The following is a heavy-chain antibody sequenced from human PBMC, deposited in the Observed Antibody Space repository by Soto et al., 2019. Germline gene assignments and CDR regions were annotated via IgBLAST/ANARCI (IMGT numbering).Heavy chain of an antibody. CDR3: ARGQDSSVDNDY. CDR2: MNPNSGNT. Sequence: GASVKASCKASGYTFTCYDINWVRQATGQGLEWMGWMNPNSGNTGYAQKFQGRVTMTRNTSISTAYMELSSLRSEDTAVYYCARGQDSSVDNDYWGQGTLVTVSS. V-gene: IGHV1-8*01. J-gene: IGHJ4*02. CDR1: GYTFTCYD. D-gene: IGHD6-19*01.